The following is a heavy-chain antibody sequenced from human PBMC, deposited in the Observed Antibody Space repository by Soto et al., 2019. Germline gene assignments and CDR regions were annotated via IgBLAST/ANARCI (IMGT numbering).Heavy chain of an antibody. D-gene: IGHD3-22*01. CDR2: IYYSGST. CDR3: ARESFYDSGGFHGFDY. J-gene: IGHJ4*02. V-gene: IGHV4-59*12. CDR1: GGSISSYY. Sequence: SETLSLTCTVSGGSISSYYWSWIRQPPGTGLEWIGYIYYSGSTNYNPSLKSRVTISVDTSKNQFSLKLSSVTAADTAVYYCARESFYDSGGFHGFDYWGQGTLVTVSS.